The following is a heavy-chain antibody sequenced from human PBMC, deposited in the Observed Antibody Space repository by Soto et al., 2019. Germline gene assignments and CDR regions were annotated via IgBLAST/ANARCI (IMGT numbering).Heavy chain of an antibody. CDR2: ISSSSSYI. V-gene: IGHV3-21*01. CDR3: ARGVAGGIVGATGY. CDR1: GFTFSSYS. J-gene: IGHJ4*02. D-gene: IGHD1-26*01. Sequence: GGSLRLSCAASGFTFSSYSMNWVRQAPGKGLEWVSSISSSSSYIYYADSVKGRFTISRDNAKNSLYLQMNSLRAEDTAVYYCARGVAGGIVGATGYWGQGTLVTVSS.